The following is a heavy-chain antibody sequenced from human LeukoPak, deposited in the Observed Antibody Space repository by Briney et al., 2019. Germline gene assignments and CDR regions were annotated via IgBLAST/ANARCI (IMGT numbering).Heavy chain of an antibody. D-gene: IGHD3-22*01. V-gene: IGHV4-59*01. Sequence: SETLSLTCTVSGGSISSYYWSWIRQPPGKGLEWIGNIYDSGSTNYNPPLKSRVTISVDTSKSQCSLKLSSVTAADTAVYYCARQGISGSSLSYFDYWGQGTLVNVSS. CDR1: GGSISSYY. CDR2: IYDSGST. CDR3: ARQGISGSSLSYFDY. J-gene: IGHJ4*02.